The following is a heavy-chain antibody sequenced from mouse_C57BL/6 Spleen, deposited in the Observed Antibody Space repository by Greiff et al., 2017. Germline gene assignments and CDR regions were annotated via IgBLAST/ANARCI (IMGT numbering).Heavy chain of an antibody. V-gene: IGHV2-2*01. CDR1: GFSLTSYG. J-gene: IGHJ4*01. D-gene: IGHD5-5*01. Sequence: QVQLQQSGPGLVQPSQSLSITCTVSGFSLTSYGVHWVRQSPGKGLEWLGVIWSGGSTDYIAAFISRLSISKDNSKGQVYFTMNSLKAVDTAISYCARKCDYLAGAMDYWGQGTSVTVSS. CDR2: IWSGGST. CDR3: ARKCDYLAGAMDY.